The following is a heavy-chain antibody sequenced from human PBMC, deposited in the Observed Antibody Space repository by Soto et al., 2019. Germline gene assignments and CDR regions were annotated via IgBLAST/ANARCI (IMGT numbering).Heavy chain of an antibody. V-gene: IGHV3-23*01. CDR2: ISNSGGTT. CDR3: AKLRRGTTGTEGFDP. Sequence: EAQLLESGGGLAHQGGSLTLSCAASGVTFSSDAMTWVRQAPGKGLEWLSTISNSGGTTHYADSVKGRFTVSRDNFKSTLYLLMNSLRAEDTAVYYCAKLRRGTTGTEGFDPWRQGTLVTVSS. CDR1: GVTFSSDA. D-gene: IGHD1-7*01. J-gene: IGHJ5*02.